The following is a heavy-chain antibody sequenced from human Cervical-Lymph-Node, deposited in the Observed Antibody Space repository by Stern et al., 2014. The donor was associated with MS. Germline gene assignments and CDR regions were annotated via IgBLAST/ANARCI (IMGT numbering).Heavy chain of an antibody. J-gene: IGHJ4*02. Sequence: EVQLVQSGAELKEPGESLKISCKTSGYNFINYWIAWVRQVPGKGLEWIGIIYPGDSDIRYSPYFQGHVTMSVDKSKTTAYLQWKSLKASDTAVYYCARWSVACDYWGQGALITVSS. CDR1: GYNFINYW. CDR2: IYPGDSDI. V-gene: IGHV5-51*03. CDR3: ARWSVACDY. D-gene: IGHD2-21*01.